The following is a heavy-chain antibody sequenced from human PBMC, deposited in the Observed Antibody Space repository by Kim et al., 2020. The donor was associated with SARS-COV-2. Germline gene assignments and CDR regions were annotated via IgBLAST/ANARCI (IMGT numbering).Heavy chain of an antibody. V-gene: IGHV3-21*01. D-gene: IGHD6-19*01. CDR2: ISSSSSYI. J-gene: IGHJ4*02. CDR1: GFTFSSYS. CDR3: ARDPEVSAGTEVDY. Sequence: GGSLRLSCAASGFTFSSYSMNWVRQAPGKGLEWVSSISSSSSYIYYADSVKGRFTISRDNAKNSLYLQMNSLRAEDTAVYYCARDPEVSAGTEVDYWGQGTLVTVSS.